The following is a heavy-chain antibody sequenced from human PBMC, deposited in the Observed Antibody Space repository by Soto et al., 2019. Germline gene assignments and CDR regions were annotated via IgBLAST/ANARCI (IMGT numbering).Heavy chain of an antibody. J-gene: IGHJ4*02. CDR3: ARDSASPNLRYFDWSPYFDY. V-gene: IGHV4-59*01. Sequence: KTSETLSLTCTVSGGSISSYYWSWIRQPPGKGLEWIGYIYYSGSTNYNPSLKSRVTISVDTSKNQFSLKLSSVTAADTAVYYCARDSASPNLRYFDWSPYFDYWGQGTLVTVSS. D-gene: IGHD3-9*01. CDR2: IYYSGST. CDR1: GGSISSYY.